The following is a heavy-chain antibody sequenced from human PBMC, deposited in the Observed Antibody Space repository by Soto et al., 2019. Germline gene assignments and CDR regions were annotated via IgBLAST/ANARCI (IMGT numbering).Heavy chain of an antibody. V-gene: IGHV1-8*01. CDR3: ARRVVVVAAGNTVYYYGMDV. CDR1: GYTFTSYD. Sequence: ASVKVSCKASGYTFTSYDINWVRQATGRGLEWMGWMNPNSGNTGYAQKFQGRVTMTRNTSTSTAYMELSSLRSEDTAVYYCARRVVVVAAGNTVYYYGMDVWGQGTTVTVSS. CDR2: MNPNSGNT. D-gene: IGHD2-15*01. J-gene: IGHJ6*02.